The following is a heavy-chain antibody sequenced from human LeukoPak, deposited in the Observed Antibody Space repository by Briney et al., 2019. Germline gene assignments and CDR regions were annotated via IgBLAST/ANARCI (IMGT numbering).Heavy chain of an antibody. J-gene: IGHJ4*02. CDR1: GGTFSSYA. CDR3: ARGGKNYYDSSGYYLFDY. Sequence: GASVKVSCKASGGTFSSYAISRVRQAPGQGLEWMGGIIPIFGTANYAQKFQGRVTITADESTSTAYMELSSLRSEDTAVYYCARGGKNYYDSSGYYLFDYWGQGTLVTVSS. CDR2: IIPIFGTA. D-gene: IGHD3-22*01. V-gene: IGHV1-69*13.